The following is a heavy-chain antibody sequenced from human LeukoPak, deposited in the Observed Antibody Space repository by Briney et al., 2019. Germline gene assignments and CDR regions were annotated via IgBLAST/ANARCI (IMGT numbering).Heavy chain of an antibody. CDR2: IYHSENT. J-gene: IGHJ3*01. Sequence: SETLSLTCTASGDSISYYYWSWIRQPPGKGLEWIGSIYHSENTNYNPSLESRVTISVDTSKNQFSLVLRSVTPADTAVYYCARGPPRGSGRAFDVWGQGTLVTVSS. CDR1: GDSISYYY. CDR3: ARGPPRGSGRAFDV. D-gene: IGHD1-26*01. V-gene: IGHV4-59*01.